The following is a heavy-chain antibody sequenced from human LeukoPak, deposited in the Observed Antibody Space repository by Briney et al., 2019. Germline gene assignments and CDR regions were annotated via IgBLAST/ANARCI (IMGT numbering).Heavy chain of an antibody. J-gene: IGHJ5*02. V-gene: IGHV3-7*01. CDR2: IKQDGSEK. CDR3: ARDAAGMPFRDWFDP. Sequence: GGSLRLSCAASGFTFSSYWMSWVRQAPGKGLEWVANIKQDGSEKYYVDSVKGRFTISRDNAKNSLYLQMNSLRAEDTAVYYCARDAAGMPFRDWFDPWGQGTLVTVSS. CDR1: GFTFSSYW. D-gene: IGHD2-2*01.